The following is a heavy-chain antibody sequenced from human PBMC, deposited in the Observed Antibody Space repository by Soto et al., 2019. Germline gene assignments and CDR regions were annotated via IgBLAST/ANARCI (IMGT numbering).Heavy chain of an antibody. J-gene: IGHJ3*02. CDR3: ARALELRLAFDI. CDR2: IIPIFGTA. CDR1: GGTFSSYA. D-gene: IGHD1-7*01. V-gene: IGHV1-69*13. Sequence: ASVKVSCKASGGTFSSYAISWVRQAPGQGLEWMGGIIPIFGTANYAQKFQGGVTITADESTSTAYMELSSLRSEDTAVYYCARALELRLAFDIWGQGTMVTVSS.